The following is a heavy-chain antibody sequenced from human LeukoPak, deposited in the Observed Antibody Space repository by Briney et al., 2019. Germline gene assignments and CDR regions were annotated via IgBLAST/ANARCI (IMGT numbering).Heavy chain of an antibody. CDR3: TTAADDYGDYYHY. Sequence: PGGSLRLSRAASGFTFSNAWMSWVRQAPGKGLEWVGRIKSKTDGGTTDYAAPVKGRFTISRDDSKNTLYLQMNSLKTEDTAVYYCTTAADDYGDYYHYWGQGTLVTVSS. CDR1: GFTFSNAW. V-gene: IGHV3-15*01. J-gene: IGHJ4*02. CDR2: IKSKTDGGTT. D-gene: IGHD4-17*01.